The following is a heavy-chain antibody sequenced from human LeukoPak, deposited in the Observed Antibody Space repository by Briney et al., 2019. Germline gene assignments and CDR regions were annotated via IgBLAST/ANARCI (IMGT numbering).Heavy chain of an antibody. Sequence: SETLSLTCAVYGGSFSGYYWSWIRQPPGKGLEWIGEINHSGSTNYNPSLKSRVTISVDTSKNQLSLKLSSVTAADTAVYYCARGPPYRMDVWGQGTTVTVSS. V-gene: IGHV4-34*01. CDR1: GGSFSGYY. CDR2: INHSGST. CDR3: ARGPPYRMDV. J-gene: IGHJ6*02.